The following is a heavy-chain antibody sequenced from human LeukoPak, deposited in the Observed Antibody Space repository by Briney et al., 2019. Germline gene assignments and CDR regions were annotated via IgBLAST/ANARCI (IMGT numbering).Heavy chain of an antibody. J-gene: IGHJ4*02. Sequence: SETLSLTCTVSGGSISSAGYYWSWIRQHPGKGLEWIGYIFYSGSTYYNPSLKSRVTISVDTSKNQFSLKLSSVTAADTAVYYCARTLGYCSSTSCYPLYFDYWGQGTLVTVSS. CDR2: IFYSGST. D-gene: IGHD2-2*01. CDR3: ARTLGYCSSTSCYPLYFDY. CDR1: GGSISSAGYY. V-gene: IGHV4-30-4*08.